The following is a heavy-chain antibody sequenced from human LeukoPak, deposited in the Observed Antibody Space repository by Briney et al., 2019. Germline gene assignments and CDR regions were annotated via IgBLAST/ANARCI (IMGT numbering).Heavy chain of an antibody. CDR1: GFSFSDYT. D-gene: IGHD3-16*01. J-gene: IGHJ4*02. V-gene: IGHV3-48*01. Sequence: GGSLRLSCAASGFSFSDYTINWFRQAPGKGLEWVSYITGTSSTIYCADSMKGRFTVSRDNAKNSLFLHMNSLRAEDTAVYYCARVKGPQTRGSYCDYWGQGTLVTVSS. CDR3: ARVKGPQTRGSYCDY. CDR2: ITGTSSTI.